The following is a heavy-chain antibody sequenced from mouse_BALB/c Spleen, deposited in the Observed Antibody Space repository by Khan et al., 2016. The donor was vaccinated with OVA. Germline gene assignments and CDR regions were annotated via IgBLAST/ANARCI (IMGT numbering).Heavy chain of an antibody. J-gene: IGHJ2*01. Sequence: QIQLVQSGPELKKPGETVKISCKASRYTFTDYGMNWVKQAPGKGLKWMGWISTYTGQPTYADDFKGRFAFSLETSATTVFLQSNNLKNEDMATYYCARSRGNYHLDHWGQGSTLTVSS. V-gene: IGHV9-1*02. CDR2: ISTYTGQP. CDR1: RYTFTDYG. CDR3: ARSRGNYHLDH. D-gene: IGHD2-1*01.